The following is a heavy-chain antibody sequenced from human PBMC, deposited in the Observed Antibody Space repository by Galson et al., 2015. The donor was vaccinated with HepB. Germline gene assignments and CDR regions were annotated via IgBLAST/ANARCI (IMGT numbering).Heavy chain of an antibody. CDR3: AREAAGLGGYFDY. J-gene: IGHJ4*02. V-gene: IGHV3-49*03. Sequence: SLRLSCASSGFTLGDYAVNWFRQAPGKGLEWIGFIRRNTYGATTEYAASLKGRFSISRDDSKNIAHLQMNSLQTEDTAVYFCAREAAGLGGYFDYWGRGTLVTVSS. CDR2: IRRNTYGATT. D-gene: IGHD6-13*01. CDR1: GFTLGDYA.